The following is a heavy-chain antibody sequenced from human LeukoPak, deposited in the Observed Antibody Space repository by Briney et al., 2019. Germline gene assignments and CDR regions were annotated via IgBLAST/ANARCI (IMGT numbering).Heavy chain of an antibody. Sequence: GGSLRLSCAASGFTFSSYAMSWVRQAPGKGLEWVSAISGSGGSTYYADSVKGRSTISRDNSKNTLYLQMNSLRAEDTAVYYCAKELYDCVWGSYRYFGYWGQGTLVTVSS. CDR3: AKELYDCVWGSYRYFGY. CDR1: GFTFSSYA. J-gene: IGHJ4*02. V-gene: IGHV3-23*01. D-gene: IGHD3-16*02. CDR2: ISGSGGST.